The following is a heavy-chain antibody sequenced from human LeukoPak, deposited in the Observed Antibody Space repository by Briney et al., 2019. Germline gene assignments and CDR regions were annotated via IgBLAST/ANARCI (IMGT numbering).Heavy chain of an antibody. D-gene: IGHD2-15*01. CDR2: INSDASIT. CDR3: AKGRYPGYCSGGNCYADYFDS. CDR1: GFTFNIHW. Sequence: GGSLRLSCAASGFTFNIHWMHWVRQAPGKGLVWVSRINSDASITNYADSVKGRSTISRDNSKNTLYLQMNSLRAEDTAVYYCAKGRYPGYCSGGNCYADYFDSWGQGALVTVSS. J-gene: IGHJ4*02. V-gene: IGHV3-74*01.